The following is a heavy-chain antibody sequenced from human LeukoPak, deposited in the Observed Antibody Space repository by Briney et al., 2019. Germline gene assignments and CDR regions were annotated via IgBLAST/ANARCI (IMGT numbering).Heavy chain of an antibody. CDR1: RFTFISYH. V-gene: IGHV3-13*01. J-gene: IGHJ6*02. CDR2: LGNAGDT. D-gene: IGHD6-13*01. CDR3: ARDRYSSSWSVQGYYYGMDV. Sequence: PGGSLRLSCAASRFTFISYHMLWVRQATGKGLEWVSALGNAGDTYYPGSVEGRFTISRENAKNSLNLQMNSLRAGDTAVYYCARDRYSSSWSVQGYYYGMDVWGQGTTVTVSS.